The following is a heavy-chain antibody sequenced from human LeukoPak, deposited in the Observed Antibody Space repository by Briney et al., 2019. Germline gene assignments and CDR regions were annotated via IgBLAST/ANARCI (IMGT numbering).Heavy chain of an antibody. V-gene: IGHV4-34*01. D-gene: IGHD3-22*01. CDR3: ARLRVRITMIVVVPKRAYYFDY. CDR1: GESFSGYY. Sequence: SETLSFTCAAYGESFSGYYWSWIRQPPGKGLEWIGEINHSGSTNYNPSLKSRVTISVDTSKNQFSLKLSSVTAADTAVYYCARLRVRITMIVVVPKRAYYFDYWGQGTLVTVSS. J-gene: IGHJ4*02. CDR2: INHSGST.